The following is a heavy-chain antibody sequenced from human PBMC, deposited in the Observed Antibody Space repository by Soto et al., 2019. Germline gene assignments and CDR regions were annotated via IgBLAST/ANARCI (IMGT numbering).Heavy chain of an antibody. V-gene: IGHV4-59*01. CDR3: ARDKYGGYDGHFDY. J-gene: IGHJ4*02. Sequence: SETLSLTCTVSVGSINSYYWSWIRQPPGKGLEWIGYIYYSGSTNYNPSLKGRVTISVDRSKNQFSLKLTSVTAADTAVYYCARDKYGGYDGHFDYWGQGTLVTVSS. CDR1: VGSINSYY. CDR2: IYYSGST. D-gene: IGHD5-12*01.